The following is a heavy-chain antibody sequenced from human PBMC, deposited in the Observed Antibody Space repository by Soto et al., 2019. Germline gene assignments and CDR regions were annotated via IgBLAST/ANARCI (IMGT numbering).Heavy chain of an antibody. CDR3: ARVPLP. J-gene: IGHJ5*02. V-gene: IGHV4-4*02. CDR2: IYHSGNS. Sequence: TSETLSLTCAVSGGSIRSSNWWSWVRQPPGRGLEWIGEIYHSGNSNYNPSLKSRVTLSVDRSKNQFSLKLSSVTAADTAVYYCARVPLPWGQGTLVTVSS. CDR1: GGSIRSSNW.